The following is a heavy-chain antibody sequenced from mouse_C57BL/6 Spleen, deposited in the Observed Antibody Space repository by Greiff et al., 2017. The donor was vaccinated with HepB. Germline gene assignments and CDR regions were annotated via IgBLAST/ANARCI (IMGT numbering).Heavy chain of an antibody. CDR3: ARSYYGSSYYDYYAMDY. J-gene: IGHJ4*01. D-gene: IGHD1-1*01. Sequence: VQLQQPGAELVKPGASVKLSCKASGYTFTSYWMHWVKQRPGRGLEWIGRIDPNSGGTKYNEKFKSKATLTVDKPSSTAYMQLSSLTSEDSAVYYCARSYYGSSYYDYYAMDYWGQGTSVTVSS. V-gene: IGHV1-72*01. CDR1: GYTFTSYW. CDR2: IDPNSGGT.